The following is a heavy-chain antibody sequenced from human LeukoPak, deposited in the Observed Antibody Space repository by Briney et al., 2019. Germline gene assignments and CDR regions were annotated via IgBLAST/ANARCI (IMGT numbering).Heavy chain of an antibody. Sequence: PGGSLRLSCAASGFTLSDYYMSWIRQAPGKGLEWVSYISGSTTYTTYADSVKGRFTISRDNAKNSLYLQMNSLRGEDTAVYYCARLGSIAAAGTPDDWGQGTLVTVSS. CDR2: ISGSTTYT. CDR1: GFTLSDYY. CDR3: ARLGSIAAAGTPDD. D-gene: IGHD6-13*01. V-gene: IGHV3-11*06. J-gene: IGHJ4*02.